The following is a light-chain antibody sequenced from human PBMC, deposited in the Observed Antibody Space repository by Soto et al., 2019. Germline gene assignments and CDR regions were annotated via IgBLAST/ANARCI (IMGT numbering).Light chain of an antibody. Sequence: DIQMTQSPSSLSASVGDRVTITCRASQGIGTYLAWYRQKPGRVPNLLIYGASTLQSGAPSRFSGSGSGTDFTLTISGLQPEDVATYYCQKYDSAPFTFGPGTKVDL. CDR3: QKYDSAPFT. CDR1: QGIGTY. V-gene: IGKV1-27*01. J-gene: IGKJ3*01. CDR2: GAS.